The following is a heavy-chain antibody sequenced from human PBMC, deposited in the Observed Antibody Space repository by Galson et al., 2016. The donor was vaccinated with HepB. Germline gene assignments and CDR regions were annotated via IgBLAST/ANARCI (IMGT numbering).Heavy chain of an antibody. CDR2: SDFGGST. CDR1: GASISSTANY. Sequence: SETLSLTCTVSGASISSTANYWGWIRQSPGKGLEWIVSSDFGGSTFFNPSLESRVTVSVDTSKSQFSLQLGSVTAADTAVYYCARLQPSIVVAGVLSENWFDPWGQGTLVVVSS. CDR3: ARLQPSIVVAGVLSENWFDP. V-gene: IGHV4-39*01. D-gene: IGHD1-26*01. J-gene: IGHJ5*02.